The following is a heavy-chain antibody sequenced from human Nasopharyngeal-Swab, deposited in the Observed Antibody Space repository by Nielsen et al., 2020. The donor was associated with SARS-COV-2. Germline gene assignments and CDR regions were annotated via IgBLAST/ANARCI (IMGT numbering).Heavy chain of an antibody. J-gene: IGHJ4*02. CDR3: ARGVLRFLLAPSDY. CDR2: IYHSGST. D-gene: IGHD3-3*01. Sequence: GFLRLSFAASGGPISSSNWWSWVRPPPGKGLERIGEIYHSGSTNYNPSLKSRVTISVDKSKNQFSLKLSSVTAADTAVYYCARGVLRFLLAPSDYWGQGTLVTVSS. CDR1: GGPISSSNW. V-gene: IGHV4-4*02.